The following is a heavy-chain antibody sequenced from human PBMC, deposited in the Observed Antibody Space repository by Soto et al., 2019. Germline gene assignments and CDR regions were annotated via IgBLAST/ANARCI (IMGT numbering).Heavy chain of an antibody. D-gene: IGHD2-21*02. CDR3: ARQYGDSPNWFDP. Sequence: PSETLSLTCAVSGGSISSGSYHWSWIRQPPGKDLQWIGYIYPGGSTNYNPSLKNRVTISLDRSKNQFSLNLKAVTAADTAVYYCARQYGDSPNWFDPWGQGILVTVSS. CDR1: GGSISSGSYH. CDR2: IYPGGST. J-gene: IGHJ5*02. V-gene: IGHV4-30-2*01.